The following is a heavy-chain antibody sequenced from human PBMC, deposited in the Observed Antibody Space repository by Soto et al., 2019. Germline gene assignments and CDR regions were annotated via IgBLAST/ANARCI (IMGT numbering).Heavy chain of an antibody. V-gene: IGHV1-8*01. Sequence: QVQLVQSGADMKKPGASVKVSCKASGYTFTHYDINWVRQATGQGLEWMGWMNPNTGNTGFAQKFQKRVTITRNTSIRTAYMELSILRYEDAAHYFCARGGWGPPFDFWGQGTPVTVSS. CDR2: MNPNTGNT. J-gene: IGHJ4*02. CDR1: GYTFTHYD. CDR3: ARGGWGPPFDF. D-gene: IGHD3-16*01.